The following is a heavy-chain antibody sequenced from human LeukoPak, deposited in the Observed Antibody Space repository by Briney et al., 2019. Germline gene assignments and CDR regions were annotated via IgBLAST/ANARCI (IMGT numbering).Heavy chain of an antibody. D-gene: IGHD3-22*01. V-gene: IGHV4-59*06. CDR3: ARGGGSSGVDY. J-gene: IGHJ4*02. CDR2: IYCSGST. Sequence: PGGSLRLSCAASGFPFSSYWMTWVRQAPGKGLEWIGYIYCSGSTYYNPSLKSRVTISVDTSKNQFSLKLSSVTAADTAVYYCARGGGSSGVDYWGQGTLVTVPS. CDR1: GFPFSSYW.